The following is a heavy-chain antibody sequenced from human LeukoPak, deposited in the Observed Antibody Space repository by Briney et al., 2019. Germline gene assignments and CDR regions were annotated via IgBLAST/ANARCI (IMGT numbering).Heavy chain of an antibody. D-gene: IGHD3-3*01. CDR1: GFTFSSYG. CDR2: ISYDGSNK. V-gene: IGHV3-30*18. J-gene: IGHJ3*02. CDR3: AKDIHDFWSGPYDAFDI. Sequence: GGSLRLSCAASGFTFSSYGMHWVRQAPGKGLEWVAVISYDGSNKYYADSVKGRFTISRDNSKNTLYLQMNSLRAEDTAVYYCAKDIHDFWSGPYDAFDIWGQGTMVTVSS.